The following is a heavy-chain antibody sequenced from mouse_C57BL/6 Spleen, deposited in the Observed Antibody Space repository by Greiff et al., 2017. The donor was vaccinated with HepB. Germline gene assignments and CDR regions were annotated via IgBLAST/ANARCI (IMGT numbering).Heavy chain of an antibody. J-gene: IGHJ4*01. CDR3: TRSDGSSPYYAMDY. D-gene: IGHD1-1*01. Sequence: VQLQQSGAELVRPGASVTLSCKASGYTFTDYEMHWVKQTPVHGLEWIGAIDPETGGTAYNQKFKGKAILTADKSSSTAYMELRSLTSEDSAVYYCTRSDGSSPYYAMDYWGQGTSVTVSS. CDR1: GYTFTDYE. CDR2: IDPETGGT. V-gene: IGHV1-15*01.